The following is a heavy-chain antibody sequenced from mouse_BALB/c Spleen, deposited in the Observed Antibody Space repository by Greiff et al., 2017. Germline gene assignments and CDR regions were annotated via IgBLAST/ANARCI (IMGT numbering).Heavy chain of an antibody. CDR2: ISSGGSYT. CDR1: GFTFSSYT. J-gene: IGHJ2*01. Sequence: EVHLVESGGGLVKPGGSLKLSCAASGFTFSSYTMSWVRQTPEKRLEWVATISSGGSYTYYPDSVKGRFTISRDNAKNTLYLQMSSLKSEDTAMYYCTRDYGNCFDYWGQGTTLTVSS. V-gene: IGHV5-6-4*01. CDR3: TRDYGNCFDY. D-gene: IGHD2-1*01.